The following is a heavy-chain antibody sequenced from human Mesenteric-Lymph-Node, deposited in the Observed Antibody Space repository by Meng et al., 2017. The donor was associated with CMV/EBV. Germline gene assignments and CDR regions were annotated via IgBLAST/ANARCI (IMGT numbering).Heavy chain of an antibody. CDR3: AKEFWRGYYSDY. V-gene: IGHV3-74*01. Sequence: GESLKISCAASGFTFSSYGMHWVRQAPGKGLVWVSRINSDGSSTSYADSVKGRFTISRDNAKNTLYLQMNSLRAEDTAVYYCAKEFWRGYYSDYWGQGTLVTVSS. D-gene: IGHD3-3*01. CDR2: INSDGSST. J-gene: IGHJ4*02. CDR1: GFTFSSYG.